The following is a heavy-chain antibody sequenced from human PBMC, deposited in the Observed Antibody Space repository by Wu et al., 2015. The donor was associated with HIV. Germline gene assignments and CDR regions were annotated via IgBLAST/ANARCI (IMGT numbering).Heavy chain of an antibody. CDR3: ARASTGVIVPASMVWFSWFDT. D-gene: IGHD2-2*01. V-gene: IGHV1-46*01. J-gene: IGHJ5*02. CDR2: ISPSDEFT. CDR1: GFTLITYH. Sequence: QVQLVQSGAEVTKPGASVKVSCKASGFTLITYHMHWVRQAPGQGLEWMALISPSDEFTIYAEKFRGRVTVTRDTSISTAYMEVSSLGIDDTAVYYCARASTGVIVPASMVWFSWFDTWGQGTLVTVSP.